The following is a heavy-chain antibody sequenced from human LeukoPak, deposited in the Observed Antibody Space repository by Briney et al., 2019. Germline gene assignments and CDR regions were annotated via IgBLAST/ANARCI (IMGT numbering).Heavy chain of an antibody. V-gene: IGHV3-53*04. D-gene: IGHD2/OR15-2a*01. J-gene: IGHJ4*02. CDR1: GVTVSSDY. CDR3: ASRMTF. Sequence: GGSLRLSCEASGVTVSSDYMSWVRQAPGKGLQWVSLIYRGGDTYYADSVKGRFTIYRHNSENTLYLQMSSLRTEDTAIYYCASRMTFGGPGTLVTVSS. CDR2: IYRGGDT.